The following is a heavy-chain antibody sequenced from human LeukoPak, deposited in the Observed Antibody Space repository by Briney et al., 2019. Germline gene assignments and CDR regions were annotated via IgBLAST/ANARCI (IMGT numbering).Heavy chain of an antibody. CDR3: ARDPVLGAPDYLDY. CDR2: TSADERIK. D-gene: IGHD1-26*01. Sequence: PGGSLRLSCTVSGFPFNDYVIHWVRQAPGKRLEWVAVTSADERIKIYNDSVRGRFTISRDNSKNTQYLQMNSLRVEDTAVYYCARDPVLGAPDYLDYWGRGTLVSVSS. J-gene: IGHJ4*02. V-gene: IGHV3-30*03. CDR1: GFPFNDYV.